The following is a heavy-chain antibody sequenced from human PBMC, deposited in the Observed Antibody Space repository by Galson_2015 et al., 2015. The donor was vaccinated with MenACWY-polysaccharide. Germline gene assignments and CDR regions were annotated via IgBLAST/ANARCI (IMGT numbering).Heavy chain of an antibody. V-gene: IGHV3-74*01. CDR2: ISSDGSST. CDR1: GFTFNTVW. Sequence: CAASGFTFNTVWMHWVRQVPGKGLVWVARISSDGSSTTYVDSVKGRFTVSRDNAKNTLYLRMNSLRVEDTSIYYCARDGVVVKMDVWGKGTTVTVSS. D-gene: IGHD3-22*01. J-gene: IGHJ6*04. CDR3: ARDGVVVKMDV.